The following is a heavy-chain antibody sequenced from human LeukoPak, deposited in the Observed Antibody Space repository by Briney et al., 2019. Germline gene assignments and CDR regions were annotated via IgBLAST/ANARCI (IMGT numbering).Heavy chain of an antibody. D-gene: IGHD3-9*01. CDR2: INPNSGGT. CDR1: GYTFTGYY. J-gene: IGHJ4*02. V-gene: IGHV1-2*02. Sequence: ASVKVSCKASGYTFTGYYMHWVRQAPGQGLEWMGWINPNSGGTNYAQKFQGRVTMTRDTSISTAYMELSRLRSDDTAVYYCARTDILTGHDGYYFDYWGQGTLVTVSS. CDR3: ARTDILTGHDGYYFDY.